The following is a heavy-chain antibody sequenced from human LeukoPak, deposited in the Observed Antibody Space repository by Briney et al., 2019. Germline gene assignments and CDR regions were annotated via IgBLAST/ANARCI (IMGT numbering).Heavy chain of an antibody. D-gene: IGHD6-19*01. CDR2: ISSSSNII. J-gene: IGHJ4*02. V-gene: IGHV3-48*01. CDR3: ARDNSGWSRDY. Sequence: GGSLRLSCAASGFTFSTSSMNWVRQAPGKGLEWVSYISSSSNIIHYADSVKGRFTVSRDNAKNSLYLQMNSLRAEDTAIYYCARDNSGWSRDYWGQGTLVTVSS. CDR1: GFTFSTSS.